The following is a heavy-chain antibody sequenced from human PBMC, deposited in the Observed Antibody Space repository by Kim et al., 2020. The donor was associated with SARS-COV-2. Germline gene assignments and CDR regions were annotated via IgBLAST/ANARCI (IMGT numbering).Heavy chain of an antibody. D-gene: IGHD3-22*01. CDR3: ARGSAGITMIVVVRAYYY. V-gene: IGHV4-34*01. J-gene: IGHJ6*01. CDR1: GGSFSGYY. Sequence: SEILSLTCAVYGGSFSGYYWSWIRQPPGKGLEWIGEINHSGSTNYNPSLKSRVTISVDTSKNQFSLKLSSVTAADTAVYYCARGSAGITMIVVVRAYYY. CDR2: INHSGST.